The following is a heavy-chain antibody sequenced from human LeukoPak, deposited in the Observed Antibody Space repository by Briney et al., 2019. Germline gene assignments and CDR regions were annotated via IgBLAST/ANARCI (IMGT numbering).Heavy chain of an antibody. J-gene: IGHJ6*02. D-gene: IGHD3-16*01. Sequence: GGPLRLSCAASGSSFSSSWMHWVRQAPGTGLVWVSRINSDGSTTNYADSVKGRFTISRDNAMSTLYLQMNSLRAEDTAVYYCARDFGPYGMDVWGQGTTVTVSS. CDR2: INSDGSTT. V-gene: IGHV3-74*01. CDR1: GSSFSSSW. CDR3: ARDFGPYGMDV.